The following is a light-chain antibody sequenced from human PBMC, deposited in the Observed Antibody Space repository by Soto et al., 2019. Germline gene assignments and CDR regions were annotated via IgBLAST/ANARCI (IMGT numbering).Light chain of an antibody. CDR3: NSYTTGTTWV. CDR2: DVS. V-gene: IGLV2-14*01. Sequence: QSALTQPASVSGSPGQSTTISCTGTTSDVGRYNYVSWHQQHPGKAPKLLIFDVSNRPSGVSDRFSGSKSGNTASLTISGLQAEDEADYYCNSYTTGTTWVFGGGTKLTVL. CDR1: TSDVGRYNY. J-gene: IGLJ3*02.